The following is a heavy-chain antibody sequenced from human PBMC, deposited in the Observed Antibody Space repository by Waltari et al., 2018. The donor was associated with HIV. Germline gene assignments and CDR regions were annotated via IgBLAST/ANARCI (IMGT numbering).Heavy chain of an antibody. D-gene: IGHD6-6*01. J-gene: IGHJ3*02. CDR3: ARGPSIAGTGAFDI. V-gene: IGHV1-2*02. Sequence: QVQLVQSGAEVQKPGASATVSCTASGYTFTGYYMHCVRQPPGQGLEWMGWINPNSGGTNYAQKFQGRVTMTRDTSISTAYMELSRLRSDDTAVYYCARGPSIAGTGAFDIWGQGTMVTVSS. CDR1: GYTFTGYY. CDR2: INPNSGGT.